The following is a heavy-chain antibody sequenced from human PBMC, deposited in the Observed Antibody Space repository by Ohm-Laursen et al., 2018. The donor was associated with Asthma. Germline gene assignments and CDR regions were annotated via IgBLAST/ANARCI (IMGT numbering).Heavy chain of an antibody. Sequence: SLRLSCAASGFTFSSYGMHWVRQAPGKGLEWVAVIWYDGSNKYYADSVKGRFTISRDNSKNTLYLQMNSLRAEDTAVYYCARDYGDYYYYYGMDVWGQGTTVTVSS. CDR1: GFTFSSYG. CDR3: ARDYGDYYYYYGMDV. CDR2: IWYDGSNK. J-gene: IGHJ6*02. D-gene: IGHD4-17*01. V-gene: IGHV3-33*01.